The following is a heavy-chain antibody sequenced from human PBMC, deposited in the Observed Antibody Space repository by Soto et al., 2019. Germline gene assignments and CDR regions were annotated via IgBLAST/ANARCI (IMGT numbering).Heavy chain of an antibody. CDR1: GGTFSSYT. Sequence: QVQLVQSGAEVKKPGSSVKVSCKASGGTFSSYTISWVRQAPGQGLEWMGRIIPILGIANYAQKFQGRVTIPADKSTSTAYMELSSLRAEDTAVYYCARDRSGYSSSGPNGGVGYYYSGMDVWGQGTTVTVSS. D-gene: IGHD6-13*01. V-gene: IGHV1-69*08. CDR3: ARDRSGYSSSGPNGGVGYYYSGMDV. J-gene: IGHJ6*02. CDR2: IIPILGIA.